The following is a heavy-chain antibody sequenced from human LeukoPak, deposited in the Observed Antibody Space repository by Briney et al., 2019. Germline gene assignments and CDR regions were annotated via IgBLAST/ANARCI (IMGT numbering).Heavy chain of an antibody. V-gene: IGHV1-8*01. Sequence: ASVKVSCKASGYTFASYDINWVRQATGQGLEWMGWMNPNSGNTGYAQKFQGRVTMTRNTSISTAYMELSSLRSEDTAVYYCARKSLRYFDWLRKDAFDIWGQGTMVTVSS. CDR1: GYTFASYD. CDR3: ARKSLRYFDWLRKDAFDI. CDR2: MNPNSGNT. J-gene: IGHJ3*02. D-gene: IGHD3-9*01.